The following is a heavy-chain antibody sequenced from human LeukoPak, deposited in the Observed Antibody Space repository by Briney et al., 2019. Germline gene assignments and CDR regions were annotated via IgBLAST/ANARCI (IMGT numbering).Heavy chain of an antibody. J-gene: IGHJ4*02. CDR2: IYYSRST. CDR3: ARDPWGWFGEGGFDY. CDR1: GCSISSGDCY. V-gene: IGHV4-30-4*08. Sequence: SQTLSLTCTVSGCSISSGDCYWSWLRQPPGKGLEGIGYIYYSRSTYYNPSLKSRVTISVDTSKNQFSLKLSSVTAADTAVYYCARDPWGWFGEGGFDYWGQGTLVTVSS. D-gene: IGHD3-10*01.